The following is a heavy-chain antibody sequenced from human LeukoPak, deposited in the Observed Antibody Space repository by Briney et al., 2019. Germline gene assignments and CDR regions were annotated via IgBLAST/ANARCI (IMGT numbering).Heavy chain of an antibody. D-gene: IGHD6-13*01. CDR2: INSGSSYI. CDR1: GFTVRSYS. Sequence: PGGSLRLSCAASGFTVRSYSMDWVRQAPGRGLEWVSSINSGSSYIYYADSVKGRFTISRDNAKNSLYLQMNSLRAEDTALYYCAKDFTIGSSWPGDAFDIWGQGTMVTVSS. CDR3: AKDFTIGSSWPGDAFDI. V-gene: IGHV3-21*04. J-gene: IGHJ3*02.